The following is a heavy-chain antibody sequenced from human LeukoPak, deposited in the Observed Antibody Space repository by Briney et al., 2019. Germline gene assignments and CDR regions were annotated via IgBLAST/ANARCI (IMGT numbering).Heavy chain of an antibody. CDR3: ATIDIVVVPAATRFDY. D-gene: IGHD2-2*01. CDR2: IIPIFGTA. J-gene: IGHJ4*02. Sequence: SVKVSCRASGGTFSSYAISWVRQAPGQGLEWMGGIIPIFGTANYAQKFQGRVTITADESTSTAYMELSSLRSEDTAVYYCATIDIVVVPAATRFDYWGQGTLVTVSS. V-gene: IGHV1-69*13. CDR1: GGTFSSYA.